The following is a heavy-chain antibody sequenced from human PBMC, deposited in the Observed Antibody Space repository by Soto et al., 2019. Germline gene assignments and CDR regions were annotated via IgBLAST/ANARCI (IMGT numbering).Heavy chain of an antibody. CDR2: ISSDGKSE. V-gene: IGHV3-30*18. CDR3: AKTITTYSGDSRGRGALVDY. CDR1: GFTFSTYG. J-gene: IGHJ4*02. Sequence: GGSLRLSCAASGFTFSTYGMHWVRQPPGKGLEWVAVISSDGKSEHYADPVKGRFSISRDNSKDTLSLQMNSLRVEDTAVYYCAKTITTYSGDSRGRGALVDYWGQGTLVTVSS. D-gene: IGHD3-22*01.